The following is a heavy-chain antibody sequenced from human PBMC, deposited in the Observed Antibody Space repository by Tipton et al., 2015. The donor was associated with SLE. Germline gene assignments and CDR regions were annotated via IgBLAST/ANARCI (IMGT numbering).Heavy chain of an antibody. V-gene: IGHV3-30*02. CDR3: ARGGPGVGFFDY. Sequence: SLRLSCAASGFSFSRHGMHWVRQAPGKGLEWVAFMRSYGSNTYHADSVQGRFTISRDNSKNTLSLQMNSLRVDDTAVYFCARGGPGVGFFDYWGQGTLVTVSS. D-gene: IGHD2-8*01. CDR2: MRSYGSNT. CDR1: GFSFSRHG. J-gene: IGHJ4*02.